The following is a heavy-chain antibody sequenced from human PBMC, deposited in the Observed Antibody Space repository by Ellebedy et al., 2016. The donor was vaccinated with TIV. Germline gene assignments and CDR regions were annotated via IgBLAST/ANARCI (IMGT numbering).Heavy chain of an antibody. CDR1: GGSISSGNYY. CDR2: MYNSENA. Sequence: SETLSLXXTVSGGSISSGNYYWSWIRQSPGKGLEWIGYMYNSENAYYNPSLTSRVTISADTSKNQFSLEMRSLTAADTAVYYCARAFATVGATWGQGVLVTVSS. D-gene: IGHD1-14*01. CDR3: ARAFATVGAT. J-gene: IGHJ5*02. V-gene: IGHV4-30-4*01.